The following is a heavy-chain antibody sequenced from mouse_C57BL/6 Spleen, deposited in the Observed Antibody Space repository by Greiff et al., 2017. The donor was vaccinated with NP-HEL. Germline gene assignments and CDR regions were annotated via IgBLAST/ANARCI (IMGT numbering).Heavy chain of an antibody. V-gene: IGHV1-54*01. CDR2: INPGSGGT. Sequence: VQLQQSGAELVRPGASVKVSCKASGYAFTNYLIEWVKQRPGQGLEWIGVINPGSGGTNYNEKFKGKATLTVDKSSSTAYMQLSSLTSEDSAVYFCARDLSFDAMDYWGQGTSVTVSS. CDR1: GYAFTNYL. J-gene: IGHJ4*01. CDR3: ARDLSFDAMDY.